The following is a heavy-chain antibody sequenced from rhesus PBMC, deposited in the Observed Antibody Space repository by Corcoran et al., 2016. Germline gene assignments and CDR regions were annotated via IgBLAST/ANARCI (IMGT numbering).Heavy chain of an antibody. V-gene: IGHV4-122*02. J-gene: IGHJ4*01. CDR1: GYSISSGYY. CDR2: ITYWGST. D-gene: IGHD1-1-1*01. CDR3: ARRIAGTVFDY. Sequence: QVQLQESGPGLVKPSETLSLTCAVSGYSISSGYYWSWIRQPPGKGLEWIGYITYWGSTSYNPSLKSRVTSSRDTSKNQFALKLSSVTAADTAVYYCARRIAGTVFDYWGQGVLVTVSS.